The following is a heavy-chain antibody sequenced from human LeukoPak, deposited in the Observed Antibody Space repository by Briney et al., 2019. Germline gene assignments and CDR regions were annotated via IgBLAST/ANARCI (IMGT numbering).Heavy chain of an antibody. CDR1: GYTFTGYY. CDR3: ARVSDNPYVWGSYRFDY. D-gene: IGHD3-16*02. CDR2: INPNSGGT. Sequence: GASVKVSCKASGYTFTGYYMHWVRQAPGQGLEWMGWINPNSGGTNYAQKFQGRVTMTRDTSISTAYMELSRLRSDDTAVYYCARVSDNPYVWGSYRFDYWGQGTLVTVSS. J-gene: IGHJ4*02. V-gene: IGHV1-2*02.